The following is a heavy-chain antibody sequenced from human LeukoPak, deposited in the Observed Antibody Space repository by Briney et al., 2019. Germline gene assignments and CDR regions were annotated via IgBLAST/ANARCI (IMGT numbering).Heavy chain of an antibody. CDR1: GGSISSYY. V-gene: IGHV4-59*03. CDR3: GDCYYYFDY. J-gene: IGHJ4*02. Sequence: PSETLSLTCTVSGGSISSYYWHWIRRPPGKGLEWIGYLYYSGNTYYNPSLKSRVTMSVDTSKNQFSLKLSSVTAADTAVYCGGDCYYYFDYWGQGTLVTVSS. CDR2: LYYSGNT. D-gene: IGHD2-21*02.